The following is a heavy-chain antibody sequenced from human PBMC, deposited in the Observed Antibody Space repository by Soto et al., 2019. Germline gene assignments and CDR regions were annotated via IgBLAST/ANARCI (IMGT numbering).Heavy chain of an antibody. CDR3: TTLPLDF. Sequence: EVQLVESGGGLVNPGGSTIISCAASGFNFSNAWMSWVRQVPGKGLEWVGRIKSKTDGGTADFAAPLRGRFILSRDDSKNTLYLQMNSLKTEDSAVYYCTTLPLDFWGQGTLVTVSS. CDR2: IKSKTDGGTA. J-gene: IGHJ4*02. CDR1: GFNFSNAW. V-gene: IGHV3-15*05.